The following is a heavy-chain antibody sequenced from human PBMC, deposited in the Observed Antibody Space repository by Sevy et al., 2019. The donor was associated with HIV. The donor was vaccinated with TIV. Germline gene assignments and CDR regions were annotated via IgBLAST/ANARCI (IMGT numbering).Heavy chain of an antibody. Sequence: GGSLRLSCAASGFTISSNYMSWVRQAPGKGLEWVSVIYSGGSTYYADSVKGRFTISRDNSKNTLYLQMNSLRAEDTAVYYCARWVRARMDVWGQGTTVTVSS. D-gene: IGHD3-10*01. CDR2: IYSGGST. J-gene: IGHJ6*02. CDR1: GFTISSNY. CDR3: ARWVRARMDV. V-gene: IGHV3-53*01.